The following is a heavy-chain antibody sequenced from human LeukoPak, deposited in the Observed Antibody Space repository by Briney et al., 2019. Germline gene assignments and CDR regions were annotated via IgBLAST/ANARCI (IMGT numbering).Heavy chain of an antibody. CDR1: GGSISSYY. V-gene: IGHV4-59*12. CDR3: ARGSIYYDILTGYSPRWFDP. CDR2: VYYSGST. D-gene: IGHD3-9*01. Sequence: SETLSLTCTVSGGSISSYYWSWIRQPPGKGLEWIGYVYYSGSTNYNPSLKSRVTISVDTSKNQFSLKLSSVTAADTAVYYCARGSIYYDILTGYSPRWFDPWGQGTLVTVSS. J-gene: IGHJ5*02.